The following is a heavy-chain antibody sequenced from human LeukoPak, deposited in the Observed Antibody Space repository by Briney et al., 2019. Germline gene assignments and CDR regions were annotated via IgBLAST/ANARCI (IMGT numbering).Heavy chain of an antibody. D-gene: IGHD3-16*02. Sequence: GGSLRLSCAASGFTVSSNYMSWFRQAPGKGLEWVGFIRSKAYGGTTEYAASVKGRFTISRDDSKSIAYLQMNSLKTEDTAVYYCTRDAVRHMGGVIVRDYWGQGTLVTVSS. CDR1: GFTVSSNY. CDR3: TRDAVRHMGGVIVRDY. V-gene: IGHV3-49*03. CDR2: IRSKAYGGTT. J-gene: IGHJ4*02.